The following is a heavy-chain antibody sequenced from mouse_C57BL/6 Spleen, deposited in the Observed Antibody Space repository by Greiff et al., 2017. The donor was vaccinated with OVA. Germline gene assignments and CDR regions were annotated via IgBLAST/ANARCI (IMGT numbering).Heavy chain of an antibody. CDR2: ILPGSGST. CDR1: GYTFTGYW. Sequence: VQLQQSGAELMKPGASVKLSCKATGYTFTGYWIEWVKQRPGHGLEWIGEILPGSGSTYYNEKFKGKATFTADTSSNTAYMQLSSLTTEDSAIYYCARWLRGYYYAMDYWGQGTSVTVSS. V-gene: IGHV1-9*01. D-gene: IGHD2-2*01. CDR3: ARWLRGYYYAMDY. J-gene: IGHJ4*01.